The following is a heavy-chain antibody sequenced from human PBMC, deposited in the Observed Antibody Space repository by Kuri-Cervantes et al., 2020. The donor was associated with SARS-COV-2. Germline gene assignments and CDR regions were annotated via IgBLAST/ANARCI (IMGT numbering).Heavy chain of an antibody. V-gene: IGHV4-4*02. CDR2: IYHSGST. D-gene: IGHD2-8*02. CDR3: ARVRYCTATNCMPFCDY. Sequence: SCAVSGDSISDSNNWWSWVRRPPGKGLEWIGEIYHSGSTNYSPSFKSRVTMSIDTSKNHFSLKLNSVTAADTAVYYRARVRYCTATNCMPFCDYWGQGTLVTVSS. J-gene: IGHJ4*02. CDR1: GDSISDSNNW.